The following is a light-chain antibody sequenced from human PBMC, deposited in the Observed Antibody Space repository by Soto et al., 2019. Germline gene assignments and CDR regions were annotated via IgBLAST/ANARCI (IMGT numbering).Light chain of an antibody. V-gene: IGKV2-28*01. CDR3: LQALQTPPT. CDR2: LGS. Sequence: DIVMTQSPLSLPVTPGEPAAISCRSSQSLLHSTGNKYLNWYLQKPGQSPQLLIYLGSNRASGVPDRFSGSGSGTDFTLRISRVEAEDVGVYYCLQALQTPPTFGQGTRLEIK. J-gene: IGKJ5*01. CDR1: QSLLHSTGNKY.